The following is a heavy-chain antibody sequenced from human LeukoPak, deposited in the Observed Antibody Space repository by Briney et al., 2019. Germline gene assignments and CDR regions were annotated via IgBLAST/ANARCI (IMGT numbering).Heavy chain of an antibody. CDR1: GGSFSGYY. CDR2: INHSGST. J-gene: IGHJ6*03. D-gene: IGHD2-15*01. CDR3: ARDVQRRVVAATPIYYYYYMDV. Sequence: PSETLSLTCAVYGGSFSGYYWSWIRQPPGKGLEWIGEINHSGSTNYNPSLKSRVTISVDTSKNQFSLKLSSVTAADTAVYYCARDVQRRVVAATPIYYYYYMDVWGKGTTATVSS. V-gene: IGHV4-34*01.